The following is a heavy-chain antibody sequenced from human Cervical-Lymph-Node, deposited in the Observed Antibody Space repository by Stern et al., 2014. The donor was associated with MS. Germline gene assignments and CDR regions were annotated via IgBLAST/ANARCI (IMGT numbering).Heavy chain of an antibody. V-gene: IGHV3-30*04. CDR1: GIAFSGYA. J-gene: IGHJ4*02. CDR3: ARQDQRLVTFDN. Sequence: VQLVESGGRVVQPGRSLRLSCAASGIAFSGYAMHWVRQAPGKGREWVAFISYDGTSIYYTDSVRGRFTISRDNSKTTLYLQLSSLRPEDTAVYYCARQDQRLVTFDNWGQGTLVTVSS. CDR2: ISYDGTSI. D-gene: IGHD6-13*01.